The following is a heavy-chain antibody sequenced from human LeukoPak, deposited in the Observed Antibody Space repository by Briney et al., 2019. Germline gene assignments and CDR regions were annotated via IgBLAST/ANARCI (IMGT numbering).Heavy chain of an antibody. CDR1: GGTFSSYA. V-gene: IGHV1-69*05. CDR3: ARAYSNYLRAFDI. J-gene: IGHJ3*02. Sequence: ASVKVSCKASGGTFSSYAISWVRQAPGQGLEWMGGIIPIFGTANYAQKFQGRVTITTDESTSTAYMELSSLRSEDTAVYYCARAYSNYLRAFDIWGQGTMVTVSS. CDR2: IIPIFGTA. D-gene: IGHD4-11*01.